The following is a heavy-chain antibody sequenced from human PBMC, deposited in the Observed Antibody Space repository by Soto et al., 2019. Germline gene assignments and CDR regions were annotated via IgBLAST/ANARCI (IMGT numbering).Heavy chain of an antibody. D-gene: IGHD3-10*01. CDR2: IWYDGSNK. J-gene: IGHJ4*02. CDR1: GFTFSSYG. V-gene: IGHV3-33*01. Sequence: QVQLVESGGGVVQPGRSLRLSCAASGFTFSSYGMHWVRQAPGKGLEWVAVIWYDGSNKYYADSVKGRFTISRDNSKNTLYLQMNSLRAEDTAVYYWARDMARGAVLLYYWGQGTLVTVSS. CDR3: ARDMARGAVLLYY.